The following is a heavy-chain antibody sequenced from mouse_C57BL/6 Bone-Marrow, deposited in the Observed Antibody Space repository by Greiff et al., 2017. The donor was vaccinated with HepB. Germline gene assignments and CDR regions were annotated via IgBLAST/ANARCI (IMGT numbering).Heavy chain of an antibody. CDR3: ARGRVYYDYDGDY. Sequence: QVQLKQPGAELVKPGASVKLSCKASGYTFTSYWMQWVKQRPGQGLEWIGEIDPSDSYTNYNQKFKGKATLTVDTSSSTAYMQLSSLTSEDSAVYYCARGRVYYDYDGDYWGQGTTLTVSS. J-gene: IGHJ2*01. D-gene: IGHD2-4*01. CDR2: IDPSDSYT. V-gene: IGHV1-50*01. CDR1: GYTFTSYW.